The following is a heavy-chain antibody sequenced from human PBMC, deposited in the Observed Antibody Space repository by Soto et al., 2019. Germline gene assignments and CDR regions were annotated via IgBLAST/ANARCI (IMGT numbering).Heavy chain of an antibody. D-gene: IGHD5-18*01. V-gene: IGHV5-10-1*01. CDR2: IDPSDSYT. J-gene: IGHJ2*01. CDR1: GYSFTSHW. CDR3: ARGDTALSYWYFDL. Sequence: EVQLVQSGAEVKKPGESLRISCKGSGYSFTSHWISWVRQMPGKGLEWMGRIDPSDSYTSYSPSFQGHVTISADKSISTVYLQWSRLKASDTAMYYCARGDTALSYWYFDLWGRGTLVTVSS.